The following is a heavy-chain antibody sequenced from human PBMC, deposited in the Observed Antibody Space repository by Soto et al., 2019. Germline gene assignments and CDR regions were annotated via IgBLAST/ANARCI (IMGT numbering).Heavy chain of an antibody. CDR3: ARVDWFTSKIGV. CDR1: GDSVSGGASH. Sequence: PSDTLSLTCTVSGDSVSGGASHWTWIRQSPGKGLEWIGYISHNATADCNPSLKSRVSVSVDTSKNQFSLKLTSATTADTAVYYCARVDWFTSKIGVWRHVTTVTASS. V-gene: IGHV4-61*08. D-gene: IGHD3-9*01. J-gene: IGHJ6*02. CDR2: ISHNATA.